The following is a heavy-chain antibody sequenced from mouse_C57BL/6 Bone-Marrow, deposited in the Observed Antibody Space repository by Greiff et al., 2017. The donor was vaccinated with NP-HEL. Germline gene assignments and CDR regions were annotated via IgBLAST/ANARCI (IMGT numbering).Heavy chain of an antibody. D-gene: IGHD2-4*01. Sequence: EVQVVESEGGLVQPGSSMKLSCTASGFTFSDYYMAWVRQVPEKGLEWVANINYDGSSTYYLDSLKSRFIISRDNSKNILYLQMSSLKSEDTATYYCARGIYYDYPLDYWGQGTSVTVSS. CDR3: ARGIYYDYPLDY. CDR1: GFTFSDYY. V-gene: IGHV5-16*01. J-gene: IGHJ4*01. CDR2: INYDGSST.